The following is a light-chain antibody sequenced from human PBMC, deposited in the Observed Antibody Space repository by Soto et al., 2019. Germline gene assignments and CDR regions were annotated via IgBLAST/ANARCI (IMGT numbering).Light chain of an antibody. V-gene: IGKV3-11*01. J-gene: IGKJ5*01. Sequence: EIVLTRSPATLSLSPGERATLSCRASQSVSSYLAWYQQKPGQAPRLLIYDASNRATGIPARFSGSGSGTDFTLTISSLEPEDFAVYYCQPRSNWPPITFGQGTRLEIK. CDR3: QPRSNWPPIT. CDR1: QSVSSY. CDR2: DAS.